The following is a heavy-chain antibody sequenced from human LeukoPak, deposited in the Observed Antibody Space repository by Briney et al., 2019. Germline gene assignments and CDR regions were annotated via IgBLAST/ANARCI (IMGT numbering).Heavy chain of an antibody. CDR2: INWNGGST. Sequence: GGSQRLSCAASGFTFDDYGMSWVRQAPGKGLEWGSGINWNGGSTGYADSVKGRFTISRDNAKNSLYLQMNSLRAEDTALYYCARVGGQQQLVAYYFDYWGQGTLVTVSS. CDR3: ARVGGQQQLVAYYFDY. D-gene: IGHD6-13*01. CDR1: GFTFDDYG. J-gene: IGHJ4*02. V-gene: IGHV3-20*04.